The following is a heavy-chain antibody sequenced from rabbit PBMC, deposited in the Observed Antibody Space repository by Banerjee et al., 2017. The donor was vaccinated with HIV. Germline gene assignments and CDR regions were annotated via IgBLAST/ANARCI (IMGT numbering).Heavy chain of an antibody. Sequence: QEQLEESGGDLVKPEGSLTLTCTASGFSFSSTYWMCWVRQAPGKGLEWVACIYGGSSNASYYASWAKGRFTISKPPSTAVTLQMTSLTAADTATYFCARDLAGVIGWNFNLWGPGSLVTVS. J-gene: IGHJ4*01. D-gene: IGHD4-1*01. CDR1: GFSFSSTYW. CDR2: IYGGSSNAS. CDR3: ARDLAGVIGWNFNL. V-gene: IGHV1S45*01.